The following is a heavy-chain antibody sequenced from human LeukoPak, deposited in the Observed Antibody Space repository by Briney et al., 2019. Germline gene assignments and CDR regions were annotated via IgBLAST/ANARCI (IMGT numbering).Heavy chain of an antibody. V-gene: IGHV4-34*01. CDR2: INHSGST. CDR1: GGSFSGYY. Sequence: SETLSLTRAVYGGSFSGYYWSWIRQPPGKGLEWIGEINHSGSTNYNPSLKSRVTISVDTSKNQFSLKLSSVTAADTAVYYCARVGSSPPYFDYWGQGTLVTVSS. CDR3: ARVGSSPPYFDY. J-gene: IGHJ4*02. D-gene: IGHD6-6*01.